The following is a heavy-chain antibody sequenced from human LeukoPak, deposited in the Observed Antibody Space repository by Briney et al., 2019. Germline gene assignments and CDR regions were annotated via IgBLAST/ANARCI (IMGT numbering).Heavy chain of an antibody. CDR1: GFTFGSYA. J-gene: IGHJ4*02. Sequence: GGSLRLSCAASGFTFGSYAMHWVRQAPGKGLEWVAVISYDGSNKYYADSVKGRFTISRDNSKNTPYLQMNSLRAEDTAVYYCARDPAWSYYDSSGYKGDYFDYWGQGTLVTVSS. CDR2: ISYDGSNK. V-gene: IGHV3-30*04. D-gene: IGHD3-22*01. CDR3: ARDPAWSYYDSSGYKGDYFDY.